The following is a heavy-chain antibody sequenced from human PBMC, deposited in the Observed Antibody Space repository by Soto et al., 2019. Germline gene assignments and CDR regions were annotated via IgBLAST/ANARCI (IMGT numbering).Heavy chain of an antibody. CDR3: ARSPLGQQLVSWLGLWDS. CDR2: ISSSSSTI. J-gene: IGHJ4*02. D-gene: IGHD6-13*01. Sequence: EVQLVESGGGLVQPGGSLRLSCAASGFTVSSYSMNWVRQAPGKGLEWVSYISSSSSTIYYADSVNGRFTIAIDNAKNSLYLQMNSLRDEDTAVYYCARSPLGQQLVSWLGLWDSWGQRTLVTVSS. CDR1: GFTVSSYS. V-gene: IGHV3-48*02.